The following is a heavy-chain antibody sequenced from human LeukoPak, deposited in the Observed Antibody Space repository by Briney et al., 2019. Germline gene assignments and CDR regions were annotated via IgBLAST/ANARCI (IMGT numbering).Heavy chain of an antibody. D-gene: IGHD6-6*01. V-gene: IGHV3-53*05. CDR2: IYRGGST. Sequence: PGGSLRLSCAASGFTVSSNYMSWVRQAPGKGLEWVSVIYRGGSTYYADSVKGRFTISRDNSKNTLYLQMNSLRAEDTAVYYCAKGDREYSSSSGDYYYYMDVWGKGTTVTVSS. CDR3: AKGDREYSSSSGDYYYYMDV. CDR1: GFTVSSNY. J-gene: IGHJ6*03.